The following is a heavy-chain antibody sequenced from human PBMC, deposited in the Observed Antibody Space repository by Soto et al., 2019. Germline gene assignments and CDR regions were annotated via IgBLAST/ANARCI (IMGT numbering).Heavy chain of an antibody. J-gene: IGHJ5*01. D-gene: IGHD2-8*01. V-gene: IGHV4-59*01. CDR3: AISKMGLTSVLET. CDR2: IPYSGGP. Sequence: ASETLSLTCNVSGDSIRSYFWSWIRQPPGKGLEWIGYIPYSGGPTYNPSLKSRVTISIDTSKKQFPLKMTSVTAADTAVYYCAISKMGLTSVLETWVHGTLVTVSS. CDR1: GDSIRSYF.